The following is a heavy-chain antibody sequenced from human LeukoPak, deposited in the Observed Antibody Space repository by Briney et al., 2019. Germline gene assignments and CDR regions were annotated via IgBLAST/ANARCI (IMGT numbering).Heavy chain of an antibody. CDR2: IGAGEDT. Sequence: GGSLRLSCAASGFTFSRYDMHWVRQATGKGLEWVSAIGAGEDTYYADSVKGRFTISRENAKNSLYLQMNGLRAGDTAVYYCVREIQVAVYGGHYYYGLDVWGQGTTVTVSS. CDR3: VREIQVAVYGGHYYYGLDV. CDR1: GFTFSRYD. J-gene: IGHJ6*02. V-gene: IGHV3-13*04. D-gene: IGHD4/OR15-4a*01.